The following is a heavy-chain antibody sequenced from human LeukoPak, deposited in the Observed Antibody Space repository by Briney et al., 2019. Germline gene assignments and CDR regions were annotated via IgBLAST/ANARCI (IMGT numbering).Heavy chain of an antibody. CDR2: IKEDGSEK. V-gene: IGHV3-7*01. D-gene: IGHD3-10*01. CDR3: ARGGSWFAP. CDR1: GFTFSVNW. Sequence: GGSLRLSCVASGFTFSVNWMSWVRQAPGKGLEWVANIKEDGSEKYYVDSVKGRFTISRDSAKNSLYLQMSSLRAEDTAVYYCARGGSWFAPWGQGTLVTVSS. J-gene: IGHJ5*02.